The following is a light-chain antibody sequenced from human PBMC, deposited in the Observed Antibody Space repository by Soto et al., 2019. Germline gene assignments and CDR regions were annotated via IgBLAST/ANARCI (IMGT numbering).Light chain of an antibody. J-gene: IGKJ1*01. Sequence: DIQLTQSPSFLSPSIGESVTITCRASQVISTSLAWYQVKPGKAPKLLIYAASTLESGVPSRFSATVSGTEFSLTITSLQPEDFATYYCQEYRNDYGTFGQGTKVEIK. CDR3: QEYRNDYGT. V-gene: IGKV1-9*01. CDR1: QVISTS. CDR2: AAS.